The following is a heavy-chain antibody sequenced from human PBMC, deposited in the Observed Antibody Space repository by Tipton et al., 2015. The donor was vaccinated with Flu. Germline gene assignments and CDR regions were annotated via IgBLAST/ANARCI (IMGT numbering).Heavy chain of an antibody. V-gene: IGHV3-72*01. CDR2: TRNKANSYTT. J-gene: IGHJ3*02. CDR3: TRSGSYLPFDI. Sequence: GSLRLSCAASGFAFSTYWILWVRQAPGKALEWVARTRNKANSYTTEYAASVKGRFTLSRDDSKNSLYLQMNSLKSEDTAVYFCTRSGSYLPFDIWGQGTVVTVSS. D-gene: IGHD1-26*01. CDR1: GFAFSTYW.